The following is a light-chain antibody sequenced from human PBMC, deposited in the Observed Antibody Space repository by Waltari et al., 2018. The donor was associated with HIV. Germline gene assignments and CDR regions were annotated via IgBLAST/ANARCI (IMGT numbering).Light chain of an antibody. CDR2: AIS. Sequence: SAPTKPASVSGSTGGSNTIPCNGTSSAVGGLNQAAGYQQHPGNAPKLLMYAISNRRSGISNCFSGSYSGSTASLSTTGRQPADEADYYCCQYASSTALGVFGGGTKLTVL. J-gene: IGLJ2*01. CDR3: CQYASSTALGV. CDR1: SSAVGGLNQ. V-gene: IGLV2-14*01.